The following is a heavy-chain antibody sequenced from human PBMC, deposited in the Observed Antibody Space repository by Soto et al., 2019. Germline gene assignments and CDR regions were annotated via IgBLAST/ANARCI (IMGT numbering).Heavy chain of an antibody. J-gene: IGHJ4*02. CDR2: ISYDGSNK. V-gene: IGHV3-30-3*01. CDR3: AGRGCSGGSCYFGGDFDY. D-gene: IGHD2-15*01. Sequence: QVQLVESGGGVVQPGRSLRLSCAASGFTFSSYAMHWVRQAPGKGLEWVAVISYDGSNKYYADSVKGRFTISRDNSKNTLYLQMNSLRAEDTAVYYCAGRGCSGGSCYFGGDFDYWGQGTLVTVSS. CDR1: GFTFSSYA.